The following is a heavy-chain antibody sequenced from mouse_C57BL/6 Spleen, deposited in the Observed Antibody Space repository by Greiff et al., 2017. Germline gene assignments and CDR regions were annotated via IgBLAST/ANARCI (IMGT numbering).Heavy chain of an antibody. CDR1: GFTFSDYY. CDR2: INYDGSST. CDR3: ARERSGSAYYFDY. V-gene: IGHV5-16*01. D-gene: IGHD1-1*01. J-gene: IGHJ2*01. Sequence: EVMLVESEGGLVQPGSSMQLSCTASGFTFSDYYMAWVRQVPEKGLEWVANINYDGSSTYYLDSLKSRFLISRDNAKNILYLQMSSLKSEDTATYYCARERSGSAYYFDYWGQGTTLTVSS.